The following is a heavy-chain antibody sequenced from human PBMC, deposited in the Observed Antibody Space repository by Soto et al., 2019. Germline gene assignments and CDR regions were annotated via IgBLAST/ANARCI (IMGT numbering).Heavy chain of an antibody. J-gene: IGHJ4*02. Sequence: EVQLLESGGGLVQPGGSLRLSCAASGFTFSSYAMSWVRQAPGKGLEWVSASGSGGSTYYADSVKGRFTISRANSKNTLYLQMNSLRAEDTAVYYCAKRGSGSYYDYWGQGTLVTVSS. D-gene: IGHD3-10*01. CDR3: AKRGSGSYYDY. CDR2: SGSGGST. V-gene: IGHV3-23*01. CDR1: GFTFSSYA.